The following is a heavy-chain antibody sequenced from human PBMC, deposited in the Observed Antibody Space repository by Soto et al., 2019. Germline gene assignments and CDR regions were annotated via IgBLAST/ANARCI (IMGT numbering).Heavy chain of an antibody. D-gene: IGHD2-15*01. CDR3: ARVWLGSGNAFDI. Sequence: EVQLVESGGGLVKPGGSLRLSCAASGFTFSSYSMNWVRQAPGKGLEWVSSISSSSSYIYYADSVKGRFTISRDNAKNSLYLQMNSLRAEDTAVYYCARVWLGSGNAFDIWGQGTMVTVSS. V-gene: IGHV3-21*01. J-gene: IGHJ3*02. CDR1: GFTFSSYS. CDR2: ISSSSSYI.